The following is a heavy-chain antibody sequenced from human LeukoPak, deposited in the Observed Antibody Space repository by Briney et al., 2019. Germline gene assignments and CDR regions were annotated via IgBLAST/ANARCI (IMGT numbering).Heavy chain of an antibody. J-gene: IGHJ3*01. V-gene: IGHV3-21*04. CDR3: AMKAVPRPRLSDAFDF. D-gene: IGHD6-25*01. CDR1: GFTFSSYS. Sequence: GGSLRLSCAASGFTFSSYSMNWVRQAPGKGLEWVSSISSSSSYIYYADSVKGRFTISRDNSKNTLYLQMNSLRADDTAVYYCAMKAVPRPRLSDAFDFWGQGTVVTVSS. CDR2: ISSSSSYI.